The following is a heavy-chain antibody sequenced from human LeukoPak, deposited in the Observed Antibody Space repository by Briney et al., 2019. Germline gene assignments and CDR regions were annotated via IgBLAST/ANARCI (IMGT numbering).Heavy chain of an antibody. V-gene: IGHV4-59*01. CDR2: IYYSGST. CDR3: ARDYWGSSWYGGAFDI. J-gene: IGHJ3*02. CDR1: GGSISSYY. Sequence: SETLSLTCTVSGGSISSYYWSWIRQPPGKGLEWIGYIYYSGSTNYNPPLKSRLTISVDTSKNQFSLKLSSVTAADTAVYYCARDYWGSSWYGGAFDIWGQGTMVTVSS. D-gene: IGHD6-13*01.